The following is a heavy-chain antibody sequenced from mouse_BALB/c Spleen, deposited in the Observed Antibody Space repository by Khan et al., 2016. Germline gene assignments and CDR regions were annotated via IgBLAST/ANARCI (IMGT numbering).Heavy chain of an antibody. D-gene: IGHD3-1*01. CDR2: INTYTGEP. CDR3: ARPPTTTRDASCVY. V-gene: IGHV9-3-1*01. CDR1: GYTFTNYG. J-gene: IGHJ3*01. Sequence: QIQLVQSGPELKKPGETVKISCKASGYTFTNYGMNWVKQAPRKGLKWMGWINTYTGEPTYTDDFKGRFAFSLETSASTAYLQINNLKNEDTATYFCARPPTTTRDASCVYWGQGTLVTVSA.